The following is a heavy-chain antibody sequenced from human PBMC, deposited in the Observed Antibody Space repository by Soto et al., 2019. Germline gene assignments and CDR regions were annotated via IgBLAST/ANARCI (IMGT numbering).Heavy chain of an antibody. V-gene: IGHV3-53*01. D-gene: IGHD4-17*01. CDR1: GFTVSTNY. J-gene: IGHJ4*02. CDR2: IYYGGST. CDR3: VAESHVTTYYFEN. Sequence: GGSLRLSCAVSGFTVSTNYMGWVRQAPGKGLEWVSIIYYGGSTYYADSVKGRFTVSRDDSKNTLSLHMTSLQPEDTALYYCVAESHVTTYYFENWGQGALVTVSS.